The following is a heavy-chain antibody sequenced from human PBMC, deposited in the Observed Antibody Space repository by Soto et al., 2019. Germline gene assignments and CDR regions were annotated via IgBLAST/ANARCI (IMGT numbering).Heavy chain of an antibody. CDR3: ARASPGIVGATGRFDP. Sequence: QVQLVESGGGVVQPGRSLRLSCAASGFTFSRYGMHWVRQAPGKGLEWVAVIWYDGSNKYYAESVKGRFTISRDNSKNTRYRQMNSLRAGDTGVYYCARASPGIVGATGRFDPWGQGTLVNVSS. D-gene: IGHD1-26*01. J-gene: IGHJ5*02. CDR1: GFTFSRYG. V-gene: IGHV3-33*01. CDR2: IWYDGSNK.